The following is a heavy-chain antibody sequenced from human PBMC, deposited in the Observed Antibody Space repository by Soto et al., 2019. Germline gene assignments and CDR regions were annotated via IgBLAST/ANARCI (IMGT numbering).Heavy chain of an antibody. CDR3: ARDTAMVRNYYYYGMDV. D-gene: IGHD5-18*01. Sequence: ASVKVSCKASGYTFTSYDINWVRQATGQGLEWMGWMNPNSGGTNYAQKFQGWVTMTRDTSISTAYMELSRLRSDDTAVYYCARDTAMVRNYYYYGMDVWGQGTTVTVSS. J-gene: IGHJ6*02. CDR2: MNPNSGGT. V-gene: IGHV1-2*04. CDR1: GYTFTSYD.